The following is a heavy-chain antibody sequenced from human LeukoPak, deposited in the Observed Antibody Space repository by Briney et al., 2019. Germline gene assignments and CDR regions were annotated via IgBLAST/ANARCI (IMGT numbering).Heavy chain of an antibody. CDR2: SSAYNGNT. CDR3: ARVVAGIFGVDYMDG. Sequence: GTSVTVSCKGSGYTFTSCGISWVRQAPGQGLGWVGWSSAYNGNTNYAQKLEGRVTMTTDTSTSTAYMELRSLRSDDTAVYYCARVVAGIFGVDYMDGWGKGTTVTVSS. J-gene: IGHJ6*03. D-gene: IGHD3-3*01. CDR1: GYTFTSCG. V-gene: IGHV1-18*01.